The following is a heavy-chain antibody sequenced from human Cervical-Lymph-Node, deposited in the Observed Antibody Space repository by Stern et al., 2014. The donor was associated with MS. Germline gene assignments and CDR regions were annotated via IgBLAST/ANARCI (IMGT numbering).Heavy chain of an antibody. CDR1: GYTFTEYE. V-gene: IGHV1-8*01. J-gene: IGHJ6*02. CDR2: MNPKRGNT. CDR3: ARRETTYYDSDGDLQKFAMDV. Sequence: QEQLAQSGAEVKKPGASVKVSCQSSGYTFTEYEIHWVRQATGQGLEWMGWMNPKRGNTGYAEKFQGRATLSRDNSISTAYLELRSLKSDDSAMYYCARRETTYYDSDGDLQKFAMDVWGQGTTVTVSS. D-gene: IGHD3-22*01.